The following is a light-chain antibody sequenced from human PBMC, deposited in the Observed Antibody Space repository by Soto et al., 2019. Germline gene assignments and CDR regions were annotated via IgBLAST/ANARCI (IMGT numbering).Light chain of an antibody. J-gene: IGKJ5*01. V-gene: IGKV3-11*01. CDR2: DAS. CDR1: QSVSSY. Sequence: EIVLTQSPATLSLSPGERATLSCRASQSVSSYLGWFQQKPGQAPRLLIYDASNRATGIPARFSGSGSETDFTLTISSLEPEDSAVYYCQQRASWVTFGQGTRLEI. CDR3: QQRASWVT.